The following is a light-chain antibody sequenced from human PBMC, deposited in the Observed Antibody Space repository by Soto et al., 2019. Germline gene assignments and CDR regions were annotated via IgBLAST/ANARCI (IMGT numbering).Light chain of an antibody. J-gene: IGKJ5*01. V-gene: IGKV3-15*01. Sequence: EVVLTQSPATLSMSPGQGATLSCRASPSVRRNLAWYQQKPGQAPRLLIYDASTRSTGLPAWFSASGSGTEFTLTFSSLQSEDFVIYYCQPYNNWPITFGQGTRLDIK. CDR3: QPYNNWPIT. CDR1: PSVRRN. CDR2: DAS.